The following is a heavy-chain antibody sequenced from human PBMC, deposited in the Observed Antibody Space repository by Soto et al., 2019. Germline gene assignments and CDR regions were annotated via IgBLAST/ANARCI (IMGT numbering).Heavy chain of an antibody. CDR3: ATPYSRGPFDY. V-gene: IGHV1-2*02. CDR2: INPNSDGT. Sequence: GSVKVSCKASGYPFTGYYMHLVRQAPGQGLEWMGWINPNSDGTNYAQKFQGRVTMTRDTSISTAYMELSRLRSDDTAVYYCATPYSRGPFDYWGQGTMVTVSS. CDR1: GYPFTGYY. D-gene: IGHD6-19*01. J-gene: IGHJ4*02.